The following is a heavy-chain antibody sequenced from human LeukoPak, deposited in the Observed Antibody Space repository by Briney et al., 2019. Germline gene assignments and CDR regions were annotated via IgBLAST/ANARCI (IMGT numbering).Heavy chain of an antibody. V-gene: IGHV3-30*03. J-gene: IGHJ6*02. CDR3: ARENSGSYYANYYYYGMDV. Sequence: GGSLRLSCAASGFTFSSYGMHWVRQAPGKGLEWVAVISYDGSNKYYADSVKGRFTISRDNPKNTLYLQMNSLRAEDTAVYYCARENSGSYYANYYYYGMDVWGQGTTVTVSS. CDR2: ISYDGSNK. D-gene: IGHD1-26*01. CDR1: GFTFSSYG.